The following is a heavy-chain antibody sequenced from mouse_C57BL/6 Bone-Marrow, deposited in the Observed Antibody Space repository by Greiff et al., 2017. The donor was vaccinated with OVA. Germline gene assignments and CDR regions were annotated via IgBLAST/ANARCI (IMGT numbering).Heavy chain of an antibody. CDR3: ARRWLLTFPWFAY. V-gene: IGHV1-18*01. D-gene: IGHD2-3*01. J-gene: IGHJ3*01. CDR2: INPNNGGT. CDR1: GYTFTDYN. Sequence: EVQLQQSGPELVKPGASVKIPCKASGYTFTDYNMDWVKQSHGKSLEWIGDINPNNGGTIYNQKFKGKATLTVDKSSSTAYMELRSLTSEDTAVYYCARRWLLTFPWFAYWGQGTLVTVSA.